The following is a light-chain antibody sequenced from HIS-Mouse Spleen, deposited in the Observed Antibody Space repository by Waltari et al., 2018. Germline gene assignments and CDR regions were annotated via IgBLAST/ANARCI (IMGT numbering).Light chain of an antibody. Sequence: SYVLTQPPSVSVAPGQTARIPCWGNNIGSKRVHWYQQKPGQAPVLVVYDDSARPSGIPGRFSGSNSGNTAPLTISGVEAGDEADYYCQVWDSSSDHRVFGGGTKLTVL. CDR1: NIGSKR. CDR2: DDS. J-gene: IGLJ3*02. CDR3: QVWDSSSDHRV. V-gene: IGLV3-21*02.